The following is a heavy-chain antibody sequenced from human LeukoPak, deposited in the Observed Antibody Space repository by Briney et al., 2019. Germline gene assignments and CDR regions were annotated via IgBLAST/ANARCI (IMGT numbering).Heavy chain of an antibody. D-gene: IGHD3-16*01. CDR1: GYIFAHNG. Sequence: ASVKVSCKTSGYIFAHNGISWVRQAPGQGPEWMGWISAYDGDTNYAQNFQGRVTMTRDTSTRTVYMELRSLRSDDTAVYYWSRKNYFYGKGSPAASTPVDPWGQGTLVTVSP. J-gene: IGHJ5*02. CDR3: SRKNYFYGKGSPAASTPVDP. V-gene: IGHV1-18*01. CDR2: ISAYDGDT.